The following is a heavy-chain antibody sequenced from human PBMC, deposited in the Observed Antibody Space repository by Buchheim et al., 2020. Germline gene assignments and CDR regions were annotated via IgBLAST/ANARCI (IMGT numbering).Heavy chain of an antibody. V-gene: IGHV4-59*08. Sequence: QVQLQESGPGLVKPSETLSLTCTVSGGSISSYYWSWIRQPPGKGLEWIGYIYYSGSTNYNPSLKSRVTISVDTSKNQFSLKLSSVTDADTAVYYCAGRLGIRYFDPWGQGTL. CDR3: AGRLGIRYFDP. J-gene: IGHJ5*02. CDR1: GGSISSYY. CDR2: IYYSGST. D-gene: IGHD3-16*01.